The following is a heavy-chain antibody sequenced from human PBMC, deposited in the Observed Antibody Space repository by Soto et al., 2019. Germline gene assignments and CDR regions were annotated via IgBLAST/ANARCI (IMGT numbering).Heavy chain of an antibody. V-gene: IGHV3-23*01. J-gene: IGHJ4*02. CDR3: AKDREYSYGWDY. D-gene: IGHD5-18*01. CDR2: LTGNGGDT. CDR1: GFTFSFYA. Sequence: EAQLLESGGGLVQPGGSLRLSCAASGFTFSFYAMSWVRQAPGKGLEWVSTLTGNGGDTYYADSVKGRFIISRDNSENTLYLQMNSLRVDDTALYYCAKDREYSYGWDYWGQGTLVTVSS.